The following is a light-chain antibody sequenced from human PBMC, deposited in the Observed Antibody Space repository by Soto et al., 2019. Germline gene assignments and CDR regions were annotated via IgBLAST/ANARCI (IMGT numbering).Light chain of an antibody. CDR2: GAS. J-gene: IGKJ1*01. CDR1: QSVSTN. Sequence: IVITHSRPLLSLSPGETATLSPRASQSVSTNLAWFQQKPGQTPRLLFNGASTRATGIPAGFTGSGSGTEFILTISSLQSEDFATYYCQQSYSTPWTSGQATKVDI. V-gene: IGKV3-15*01. CDR3: QQSYSTPWT.